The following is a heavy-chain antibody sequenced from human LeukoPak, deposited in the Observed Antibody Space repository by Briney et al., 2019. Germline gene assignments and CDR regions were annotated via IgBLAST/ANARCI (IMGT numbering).Heavy chain of an antibody. Sequence: PGGSLRLSCAASGFIFSNYAMSWVRQAPGKGLEWVSTIYDSGSRTYYADSVKGQFTISRDNSRSTLFLEMNSLGAEDTAVYYCVREIFTGSYPDAFDIWGRGTLVTVSS. J-gene: IGHJ3*02. D-gene: IGHD3-9*01. V-gene: IGHV3-23*05. CDR3: VREIFTGSYPDAFDI. CDR2: IYDSGSRT. CDR1: GFIFSNYA.